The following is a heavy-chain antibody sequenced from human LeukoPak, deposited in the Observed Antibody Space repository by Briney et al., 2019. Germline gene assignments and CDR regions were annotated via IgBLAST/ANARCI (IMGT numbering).Heavy chain of an antibody. J-gene: IGHJ2*01. CDR1: GFTFSSYA. V-gene: IGHV3-23*01. CDR2: VVGSGAST. Sequence: GGSLRLSCAASGFTFSSYAMSWVRQAPGKGLEWVSAVVGSGASTYYAASVKGRFTISRDNSKNTLHLQMNSLRAEDTAIYQXAXVRXVGDYNWFFDLWGRGALVTVSS. CDR3: AXVRXVGDYNWFFDL. D-gene: IGHD4-17*01.